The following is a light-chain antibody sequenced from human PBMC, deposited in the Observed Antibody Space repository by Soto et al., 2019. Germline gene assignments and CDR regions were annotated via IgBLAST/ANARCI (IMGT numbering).Light chain of an antibody. V-gene: IGKV1-5*01. CDR1: QSITRG. CDR2: DAF. J-gene: IGKJ1*01. Sequence: DIHMTQSPSTLSASVGDRVTITCRASQSITRGLAWYQQRPGQVPKLLMYDAFSLESGGPSRCSGSSSGTDFNLTITRLQPDDFVVYYCQNYDGYPWTFGQGTRWIS. CDR3: QNYDGYPWT.